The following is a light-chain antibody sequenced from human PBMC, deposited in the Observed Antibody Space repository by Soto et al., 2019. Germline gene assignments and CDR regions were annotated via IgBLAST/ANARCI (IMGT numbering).Light chain of an antibody. CDR2: DAS. V-gene: IGKV3-11*01. Sequence: EIVLTQSPATLSLSPGERATLSCRASQSVSSYLAWYQQQPGQTPRPLIYDASNRATGIPARINGSGSGTDFTLTISSLQPEDCAVSYCQQRSTGPPKITFGPGTKVDIK. CDR1: QSVSSY. J-gene: IGKJ3*01. CDR3: QQRSTGPPKIT.